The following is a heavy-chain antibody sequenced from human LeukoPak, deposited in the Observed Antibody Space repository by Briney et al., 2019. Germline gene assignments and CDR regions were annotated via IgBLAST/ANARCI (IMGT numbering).Heavy chain of an antibody. Sequence: SETLSLTCAVYGGSFSGYYWSWIRQPPGKGLERIGEINHSGSTNYNPSLKSRVTISVDTSKKKFSLKLSSVTATDTAVYYCARGSYYYAADALDIWGQGTTVTVSS. J-gene: IGHJ3*02. D-gene: IGHD3-10*01. CDR2: INHSGST. V-gene: IGHV4-34*01. CDR3: ARGSYYYAADALDI. CDR1: GGSFSGYY.